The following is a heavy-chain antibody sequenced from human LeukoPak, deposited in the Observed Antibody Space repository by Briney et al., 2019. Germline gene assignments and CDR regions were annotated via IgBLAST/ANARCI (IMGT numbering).Heavy chain of an antibody. CDR2: ISGSGGST. CDR1: GFTFSSYA. J-gene: IGHJ4*02. V-gene: IGHV3-23*01. D-gene: IGHD6-19*01. Sequence: GGSLRLSCAASGFTFSSYAMSWVRQAPGKGLEWVSAISGSGGSTYYADSVKGRFTISRDNSKNTLYLQMNSLRAEDTAVYYCARVYTDSGWYRGRFDYWGQGTLVTVSS. CDR3: ARVYTDSGWYRGRFDY.